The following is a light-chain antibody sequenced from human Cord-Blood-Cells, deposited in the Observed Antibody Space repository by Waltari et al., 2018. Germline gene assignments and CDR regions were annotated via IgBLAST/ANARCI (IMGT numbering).Light chain of an antibody. V-gene: IGLV2-8*01. CDR1: SSAVGGYNS. CDR3: SSYAGSNNLV. J-gene: IGLJ2*01. Sequence: QSALTQPPSASGSPGQSVTISCTGTSSAVGGYNSVSWYQQHPGKAPKLMIYEVSKRPSGVPDRFSGFKSGNTASLTVSGLQAEDEADYYCSSYAGSNNLVFGGGTKLTVL. CDR2: EVS.